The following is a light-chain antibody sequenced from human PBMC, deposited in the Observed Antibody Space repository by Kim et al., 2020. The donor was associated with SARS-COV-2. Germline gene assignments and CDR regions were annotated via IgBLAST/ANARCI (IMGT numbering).Light chain of an antibody. V-gene: IGLV3-21*04. CDR2: FDS. CDR3: QVWDSSSDQYV. J-gene: IGLJ1*01. Sequence: APGKTARVTGGGNGIGSRGVHWYERKPGQAPVLVISFDSDRPSGIPERISGSNSGNTATLIISRVEAGDEADYYCQVWDSSSDQYVFGPGTKVTVL. CDR1: GIGSRG.